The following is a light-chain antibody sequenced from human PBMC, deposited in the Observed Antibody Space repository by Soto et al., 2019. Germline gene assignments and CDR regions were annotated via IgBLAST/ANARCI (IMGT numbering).Light chain of an antibody. CDR2: GAS. V-gene: IGKV3-20*01. CDR1: QSVSSSY. J-gene: IGKJ1*01. CDR3: EHYGCAAWR. Sequence: ETGLMQKPGTIFLYPEEIDTLSCSASQSVSSSYLAWYQQKPGQAPRLLIYGASSRATGIPDRFGGRGSGTDYALAMSCLDPEGFAVYYYEHYGCAAWRFGRGDKVDIK.